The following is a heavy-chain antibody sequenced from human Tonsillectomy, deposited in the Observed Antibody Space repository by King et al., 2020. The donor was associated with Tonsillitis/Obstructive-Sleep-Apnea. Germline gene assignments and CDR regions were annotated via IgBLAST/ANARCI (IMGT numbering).Heavy chain of an antibody. Sequence: HVQLVESGGGVVQPGRSLRLSCAVSGFPFDNYAMHWVRQAPGKGLEWVAIISYDGSNKYYADSVKGRFTVSRDNSKNTLYLQMNSLRGEDTAVYSCARDLLATSYTFDYWGQGTLVTVSS. D-gene: IGHD5-24*01. V-gene: IGHV3-30*04. J-gene: IGHJ4*02. CDR1: GFPFDNYA. CDR2: ISYDGSNK. CDR3: ARDLLATSYTFDY.